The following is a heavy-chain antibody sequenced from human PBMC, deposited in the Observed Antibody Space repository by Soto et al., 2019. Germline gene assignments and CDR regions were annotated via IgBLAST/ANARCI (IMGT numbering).Heavy chain of an antibody. CDR2: ISASNGNT. D-gene: IGHD4-17*01. Sequence: QVQLVQSGAEVKKPGASVKVSCKASGYTFTSYGISWVRQAPGHGLEWMGWISASNGNTNYAQKLQGRATMTTDTSTSTAYMELRSLRSDDTAVYYCARYYGDYFLFTLHYWGQGTLVTVSS. V-gene: IGHV1-18*01. CDR3: ARYYGDYFLFTLHY. J-gene: IGHJ4*02. CDR1: GYTFTSYG.